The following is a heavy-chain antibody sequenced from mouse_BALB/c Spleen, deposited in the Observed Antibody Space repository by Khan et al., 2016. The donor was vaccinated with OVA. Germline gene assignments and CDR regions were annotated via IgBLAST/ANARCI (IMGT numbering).Heavy chain of an antibody. CDR1: GYTFTNYG. J-gene: IGHJ1*01. D-gene: IGHD2-3*01. Sequence: QIQLVQSGPELKKPGETVKISCKASGYTFTNYGMNWVKQAPGKGLKWMGWINTYTGEPTYADDFKGRFVFSLDTSASTAYLQISNLKNEDMTTYFCARIYSYWSSDVWGAGTTVTVSS. CDR2: INTYTGEP. CDR3: ARIYSYWSSDV. V-gene: IGHV9-1*02.